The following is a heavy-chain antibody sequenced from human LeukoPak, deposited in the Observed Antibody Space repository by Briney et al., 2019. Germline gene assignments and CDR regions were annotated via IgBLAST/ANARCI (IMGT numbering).Heavy chain of an antibody. Sequence: AASVKVSRKASGGTSSSYAISWVRQAPGQGLEWMGGIIPIFGTANYAQKFQGRVTITADESTSTAYMELSSLRSEDTAVYYCVSGAFEDVWGQGTTVTVSS. CDR2: IIPIFGTA. V-gene: IGHV1-69*13. J-gene: IGHJ6*02. D-gene: IGHD2-15*01. CDR3: VSGAFEDV. CDR1: GGTSSSYA.